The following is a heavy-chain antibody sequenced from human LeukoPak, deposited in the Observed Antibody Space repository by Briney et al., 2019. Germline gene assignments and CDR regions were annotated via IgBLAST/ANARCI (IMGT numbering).Heavy chain of an antibody. CDR3: ARRTTVTPNWFDP. V-gene: IGHV4-59*08. CDR2: VYYTGST. Sequence: PSETLSLTCTVSGGPISSYQWSWIRQRPGKGLEWIGYVYYTGSTNYNPSLKSRVTISLDTSKNQFSLKLSSVTAADTAVYYCARRTTVTPNWFDPWGQGTLVTVSS. CDR1: GGPISSYQ. D-gene: IGHD4-17*01. J-gene: IGHJ5*02.